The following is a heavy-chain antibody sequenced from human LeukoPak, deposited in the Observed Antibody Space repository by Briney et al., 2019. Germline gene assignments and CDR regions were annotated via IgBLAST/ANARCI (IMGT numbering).Heavy chain of an antibody. D-gene: IGHD4-17*01. V-gene: IGHV4-59*01. CDR2: IYYSGST. CDR3: AREDPQTTVPEGMDV. J-gene: IGHJ6*02. Sequence: SETLSLTCTVSGGSISSYYWSWIRQPPGKGLEWIEYIYYSGSTNYNPSLKSRVTISVDTSKNQFSLKLSSVTAADTAVYYCAREDPQTTVPEGMDVWGQGTTVTVSS. CDR1: GGSISSYY.